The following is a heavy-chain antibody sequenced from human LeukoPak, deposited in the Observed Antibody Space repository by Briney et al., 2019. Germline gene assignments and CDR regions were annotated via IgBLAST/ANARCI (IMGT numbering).Heavy chain of an antibody. J-gene: IGHJ5*02. Sequence: SETLSLTCTVSGGSISSSYWTWIRQPPGKGLEWIGYIHYSGSTNYNPSLKSRVTISRDTAKNQFSLKLSSVTAADTAVYYCARGRIAAAGTGWFDPWGQGTLVTVSS. CDR3: ARGRIAAAGTGWFDP. CDR1: GGSISSSY. V-gene: IGHV4-59*08. D-gene: IGHD6-13*01. CDR2: IHYSGST.